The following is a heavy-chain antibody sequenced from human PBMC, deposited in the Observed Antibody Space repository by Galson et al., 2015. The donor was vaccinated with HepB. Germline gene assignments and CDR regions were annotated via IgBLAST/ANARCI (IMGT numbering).Heavy chain of an antibody. CDR1: GYTFTRYY. CDR3: ARDWGGGTYSAEYFQY. V-gene: IGHV1-46*01. J-gene: IGHJ1*01. CDR2: INPSGGST. Sequence: SVKVSCKASGYTFTRYYMHWLRQAPGQGLEWMGTINPSGGSTTYVQKFRGRVTMTTDTSTSTVDLVLSSLKFEDTAVYYCARDWGGGTYSAEYFQYWGQGTLVTVSS. D-gene: IGHD1-26*01.